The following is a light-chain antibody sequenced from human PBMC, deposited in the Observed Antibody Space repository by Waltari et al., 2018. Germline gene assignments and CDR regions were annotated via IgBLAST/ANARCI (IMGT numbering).Light chain of an antibody. J-gene: IGLJ3*02. CDR3: AVWDDSLGGV. CDR2: NDN. Sequence: QSVLTPPPSVSGTPWQSVTISCSGSHSNIEVTSVNWYQQLPGTAPKLLIYNDNQGPSGVPDRFSASKSGTSASLAITGLQSEDDAYYYCAVWDDSLGGVFGGGTKLTVL. V-gene: IGLV1-44*01. CDR1: HSNIEVTS.